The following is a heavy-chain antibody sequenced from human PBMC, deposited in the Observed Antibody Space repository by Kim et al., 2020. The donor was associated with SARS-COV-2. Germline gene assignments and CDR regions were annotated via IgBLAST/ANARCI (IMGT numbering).Heavy chain of an antibody. J-gene: IGHJ6*03. V-gene: IGHV3-9*01. CDR1: GFTFSDYA. D-gene: IGHD3-10*01. CDR3: AKGDNYGTYYYYYMDV. Sequence: GGSLRLSCAVSGFTFSDYAMHWVRQAPGQGLEWVSGISWNSGSISYADSVKGRFTISRDNAKNSLYLQMNSLSAEDTALYYCAKGDNYGTYYYYYMDVWGKGTTVTVSS. CDR2: ISWNSGSI.